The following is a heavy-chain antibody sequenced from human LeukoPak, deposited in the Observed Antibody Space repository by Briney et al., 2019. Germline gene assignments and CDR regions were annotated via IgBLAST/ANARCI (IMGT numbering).Heavy chain of an antibody. CDR3: ATDLGYCSSTTCDTFDY. CDR2: INPNSGGT. V-gene: IGHV1-2*06. J-gene: IGHJ4*02. Sequence: ASVKVSCKASGYTFTGYYMHWVRQAPGQGLEWMGRINPNSGGTNYAQKFQGRVTMTRDTSISTAYMELSRLRSDDTAVYYCATDLGYCSSTTCDTFDYWGQGTLVTVSS. D-gene: IGHD2-2*01. CDR1: GYTFTGYY.